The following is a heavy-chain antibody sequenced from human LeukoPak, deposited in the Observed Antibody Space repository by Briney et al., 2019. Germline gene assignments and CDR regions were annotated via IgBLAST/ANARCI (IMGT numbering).Heavy chain of an antibody. V-gene: IGHV1-46*01. CDR2: INPSGGST. Sequence: ASVKVSCKASGYTFTSYYMHWVRQAPGQGLEWMGIINPSGGSTSYAQKFQGRVTMTRDTSTSTVYMELSSLRSEDTAVYNCARDLVGDTAIGWSQGSLVTASA. D-gene: IGHD5-18*01. J-gene: IGHJ4*02. CDR3: ARDLVGDTAIG. CDR1: GYTFTSYY.